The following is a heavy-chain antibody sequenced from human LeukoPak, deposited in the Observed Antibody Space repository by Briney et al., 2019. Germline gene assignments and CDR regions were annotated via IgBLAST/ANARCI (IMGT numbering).Heavy chain of an antibody. D-gene: IGHD6-19*01. J-gene: IGHJ5*02. CDR2: IYYRSKWYN. V-gene: IGHV6-1*01. CDR1: GDSVSSNSAA. Sequence: SQTLSLTCAISGDSVSSNSAAWNWIRQSPSRGLEWLGRIYYRSKWYNDYAVSVKSRITINPDTSKNQFSLQLNSVTPEDTAVYYCARVGLEAGFNWFDPWGQGILVTVSS. CDR3: ARVGLEAGFNWFDP.